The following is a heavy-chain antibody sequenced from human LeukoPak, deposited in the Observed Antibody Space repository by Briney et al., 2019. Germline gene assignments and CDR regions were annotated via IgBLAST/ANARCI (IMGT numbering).Heavy chain of an antibody. CDR2: IYYSGTT. Sequence: SETLSLTCTVSGGSISSSSHYWGWIRQPPGRGLAWIGTIYYSGTTYYNPSLASRVSISLDTSKNQLSLKLGSVTAADTAVYYCARRSTHATTGSDYWGQGILVTVSS. CDR3: ARRSTHATTGSDY. CDR1: GGSISSSSHY. V-gene: IGHV4-39*01. D-gene: IGHD1-1*01. J-gene: IGHJ4*02.